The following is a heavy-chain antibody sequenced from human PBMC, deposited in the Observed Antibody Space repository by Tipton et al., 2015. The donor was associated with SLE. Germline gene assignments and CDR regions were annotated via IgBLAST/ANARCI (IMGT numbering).Heavy chain of an antibody. CDR3: AKARSGSYSAGMDV. J-gene: IGHJ6*02. Sequence: GSLRLSCAASGFTFSSYSMNWVRQAPGKGLEWVSSISSSSSYIYYADSVKGRFTISRDNSKNTLYLQMNSLRAEDTAVYYCAKARSGSYSAGMDVWGQGTTVTVFS. CDR1: GFTFSSYS. D-gene: IGHD3-10*01. V-gene: IGHV3-21*01. CDR2: ISSSSSYI.